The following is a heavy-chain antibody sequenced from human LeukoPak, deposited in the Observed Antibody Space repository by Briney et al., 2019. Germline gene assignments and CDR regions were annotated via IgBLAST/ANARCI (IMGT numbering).Heavy chain of an antibody. Sequence: PGGSLRLSCAASVFTFSNAWMSWGRQAPGKGLEWVARIKSKTYGETTDYAAPLKGRFTISRDDSKNTVYLQMRGVKIEDTALYYCTTATSYWGQGSLVTVSS. J-gene: IGHJ4*02. V-gene: IGHV3-15*01. CDR3: TTATSY. CDR2: IKSKTYGETT. CDR1: VFTFSNAW.